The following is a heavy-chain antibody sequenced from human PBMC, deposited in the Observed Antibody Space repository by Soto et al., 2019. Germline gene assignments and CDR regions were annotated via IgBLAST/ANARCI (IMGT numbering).Heavy chain of an antibody. CDR3: AIPTGLTVTGHDY. V-gene: IGHV3-23*01. Sequence: GGSLRLSCAASGFTFSSYAMSWVRQAPGKGLEWVSAISDGGGSTYYADSVKGRFTISRDNSKNTLYLQMNSLRAEDTAVYYSAIPTGLTVTGHDYWFQGTLVTVSS. J-gene: IGHJ4*02. D-gene: IGHD6-19*01. CDR1: GFTFSSYA. CDR2: ISDGGGST.